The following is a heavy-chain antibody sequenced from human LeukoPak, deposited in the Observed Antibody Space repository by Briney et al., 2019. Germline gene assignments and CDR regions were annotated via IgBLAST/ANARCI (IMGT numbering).Heavy chain of an antibody. Sequence: GGSLRLSCAASGFTFSEYWMHWVRKAPGKGLVWVSRTNNDWSSTMYADSVKGRFTISRDHTKNTLYLQMNRLRAEDTAVYHCARRGYDYYYYGIDVWGQGTPVTVSS. V-gene: IGHV3-74*03. D-gene: IGHD5-12*01. CDR1: GFTFSEYW. CDR3: ARRGYDYYYYGIDV. CDR2: TNNDWSST. J-gene: IGHJ6*02.